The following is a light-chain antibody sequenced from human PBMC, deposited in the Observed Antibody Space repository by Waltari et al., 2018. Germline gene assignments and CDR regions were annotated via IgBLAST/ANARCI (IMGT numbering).Light chain of an antibody. CDR1: SSAVGGYNY. V-gene: IGLV2-14*03. Sequence: QSALTQPASVSGSPGQSITISCTGTSSAVGGYNYVSWYQQHPGKAPKLMIYDVSNRPSGVSNRFSGSKSGNTASLTISGLQAEDEGDYYCSSYTSSSTLVFGGGTKLTVL. CDR3: SSYTSSSTLV. CDR2: DVS. J-gene: IGLJ2*01.